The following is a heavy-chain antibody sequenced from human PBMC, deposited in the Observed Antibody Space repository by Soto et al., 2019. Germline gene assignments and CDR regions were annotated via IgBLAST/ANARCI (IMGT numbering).Heavy chain of an antibody. J-gene: IGHJ4*02. CDR2: ISYDGSNK. V-gene: IGHV3-30*18. Sequence: QVQLVESGGGVVQPGRSLRLSCAASGFTFSSYGMHWVRQAPGKGLEWVAVISYDGSNKYYADSVKGRFTISRDNSKNALYLQMNGLRAEDTAVYYCAKSGKDWNDAQGYWGQGTLVTVSS. D-gene: IGHD1-1*01. CDR3: AKSGKDWNDAQGY. CDR1: GFTFSSYG.